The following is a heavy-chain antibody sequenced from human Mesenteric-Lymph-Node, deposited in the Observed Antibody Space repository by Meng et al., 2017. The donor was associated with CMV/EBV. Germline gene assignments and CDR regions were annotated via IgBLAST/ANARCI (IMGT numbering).Heavy chain of an antibody. D-gene: IGHD5-12*01. CDR2: INQSGIT. CDR3: AIGYSGYGLLDY. J-gene: IGHJ4*02. V-gene: IGHV4-34*01. Sequence: GSLRLSCGVYGGSFSGNFWSWIRQSPGKGLEWIGEINQSGITKYHASLKSRSTISVDTSKNQFSLKVTSVTAADTAVYYCAIGYSGYGLLDYWGQGTLVTVSS. CDR1: GGSFSGNF.